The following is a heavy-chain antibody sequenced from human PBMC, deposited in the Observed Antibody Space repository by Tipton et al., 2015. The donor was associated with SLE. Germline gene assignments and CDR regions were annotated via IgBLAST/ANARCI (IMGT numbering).Heavy chain of an antibody. CDR1: IGSFSGYR. CDR2: INHRGST. Sequence: TLSLTCAVYIGSFSGYRWSWIRQPPGKGLEWIGEINHRGSTNYNSSLKSRATISVDTSKNQFSLKLSSVTAADTAVYYCARVRFAGAGDYYYYMDVWAKGTPVTLSS. D-gene: IGHD3-10*01. CDR3: ARVRFAGAGDYYYYMDV. V-gene: IGHV4-34*01. J-gene: IGHJ6*03.